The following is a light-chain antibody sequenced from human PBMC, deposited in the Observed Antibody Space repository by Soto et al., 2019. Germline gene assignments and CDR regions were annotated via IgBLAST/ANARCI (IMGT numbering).Light chain of an antibody. J-gene: IGLJ2*01. CDR1: RSNIGDNT. CDR2: YSN. Sequence: QSVLTQPPSVSGTPGQRVTISCSGSRSNIGDNTVNWYQQLPGTAPKLLVYYSNQRPSGVPDRFSGSKSGTSASLAISGLQSEDEGDYYCAAWDDSLNGPVFGGGTQLTVL. CDR3: AAWDDSLNGPV. V-gene: IGLV1-44*01.